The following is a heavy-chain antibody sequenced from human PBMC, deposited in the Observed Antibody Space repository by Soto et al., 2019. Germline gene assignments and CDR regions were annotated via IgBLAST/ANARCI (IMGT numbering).Heavy chain of an antibody. D-gene: IGHD3-3*01. Sequence: QVQLVQSGAEVKKPGSSVKVSCKASGGTFSSYAISWVRQAPGQGLEWMGGIIPIFCTANYAQKFQGRVTITADESTSTAYMELSSLRSEDTAVYYCARASRGKIFGVVMGYYYYGMDVWGQGTTVTVSS. CDR2: IIPIFCTA. V-gene: IGHV1-69*01. CDR3: ARASRGKIFGVVMGYYYYGMDV. J-gene: IGHJ6*02. CDR1: GGTFSSYA.